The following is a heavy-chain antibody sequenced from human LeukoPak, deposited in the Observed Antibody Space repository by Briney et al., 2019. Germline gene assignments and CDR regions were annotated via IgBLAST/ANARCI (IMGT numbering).Heavy chain of an antibody. CDR3: ARDHAMLAAAGTGWFDP. J-gene: IGHJ5*02. V-gene: IGHV4-59*01. Sequence: KPSETLSLTRTVSGGSISSYYWSWIRQPPGKGLEWIGYIYYSGSTNYNPSLKSRVTISVDTSKNQFSLKLSSVTAADTAVYYCARDHAMLAAAGTGWFDPWGQGTLVTVSS. CDR1: GGSISSYY. CDR2: IYYSGST. D-gene: IGHD6-13*01.